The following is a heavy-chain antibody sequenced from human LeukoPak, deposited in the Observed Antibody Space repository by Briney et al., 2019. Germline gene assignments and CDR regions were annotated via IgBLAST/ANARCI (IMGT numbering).Heavy chain of an antibody. CDR2: ISYDGSNK. D-gene: IGHD3-10*01. V-gene: IGHV3-30*04. Sequence: GGSLRLSCAASGFTFSSYAMHWVRQAPGKGLEWVAVISYDGSNKYYADSVKGRFTISRDNSKNTLYLQMNSLRAEDTAVYYCARDMVRGVPRDFDYWGQGTLVTVSS. J-gene: IGHJ4*02. CDR1: GFTFSSYA. CDR3: ARDMVRGVPRDFDY.